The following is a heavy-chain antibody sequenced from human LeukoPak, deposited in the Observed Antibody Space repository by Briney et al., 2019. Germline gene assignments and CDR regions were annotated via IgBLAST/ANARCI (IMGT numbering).Heavy chain of an antibody. J-gene: IGHJ5*02. D-gene: IGHD3-10*01. CDR2: ISSSSSYI. Sequence: GGSLRLSCAASGFTFSSYSMNWVRQAPGKGLEWVSSISSSSSYIYYADSVKGRFTISRDNAKNSLYLQMNSLRAEDTAVYYCARDGGSGSYAGTRFDPWGQGTLVTVSS. V-gene: IGHV3-21*01. CDR1: GFTFSSYS. CDR3: ARDGGSGSYAGTRFDP.